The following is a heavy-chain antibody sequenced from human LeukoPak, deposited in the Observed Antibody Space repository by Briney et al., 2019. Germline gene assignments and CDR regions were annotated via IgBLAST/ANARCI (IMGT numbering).Heavy chain of an antibody. V-gene: IGHV3-15*07. J-gene: IGHJ4*02. CDR1: GFTFSNAW. D-gene: IGHD3-9*01. CDR3: TTDRWSWFEPDY. Sequence: KPGGSLRFSCAASGFTFSNAWMNWVRQAPGKGLEWVGRIKSKTDGGTTDYAAPVKGRFTISRDDSKNTLYLQMNSLKTEDTAVYYCTTDRWSWFEPDYWGQGTLVTVSS. CDR2: IKSKTDGGTT.